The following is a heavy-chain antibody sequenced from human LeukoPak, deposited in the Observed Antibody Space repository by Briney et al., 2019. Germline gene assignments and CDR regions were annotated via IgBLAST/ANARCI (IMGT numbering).Heavy chain of an antibody. V-gene: IGHV3-21*01. CDR3: ARALGVVVPAAYDY. Sequence: PGGSLRLSCAASGFTFSSYSMNWVRQAPGRGLEWVSSISSSSSYIYYADSVKGRFTISRDNAKNSLYLQMNSLRAEDTAVYHCARALGVVVPAAYDYWGQGTLVTVSS. CDR2: ISSSSSYI. D-gene: IGHD2-2*01. J-gene: IGHJ4*02. CDR1: GFTFSSYS.